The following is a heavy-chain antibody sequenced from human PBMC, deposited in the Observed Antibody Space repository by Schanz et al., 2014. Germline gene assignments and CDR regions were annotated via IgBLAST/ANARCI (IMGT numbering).Heavy chain of an antibody. CDR3: ARARYTGYDCSGY. V-gene: IGHV1-2*02. CDR1: GYSFTEYF. D-gene: IGHD5-12*01. Sequence: QVQLVQSGPAVKKPGASMKVSCLASGYSFTEYFLHWVRQAPGQGLEWMGWINPNSGETNYEQKFQVAVTLNSATSISPAFMELSGLASADTASYFCARARYTGYDCSGYWGQGTLLIVSS. J-gene: IGHJ4*02. CDR2: INPNSGET.